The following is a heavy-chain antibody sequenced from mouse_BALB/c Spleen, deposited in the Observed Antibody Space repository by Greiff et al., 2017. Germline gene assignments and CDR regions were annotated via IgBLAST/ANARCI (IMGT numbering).Heavy chain of an antibody. CDR1: GFTFSSFG. V-gene: IGHV5-17*02. Sequence: EVMLVESGGGLVQPGGSRKLSCAASGFTFSSFGMIWVRQAPEKGLEWVAYISSGSSTIYYADTVKGRFTISRDNPKNTLFLQMTSLRSEDTAMYYCARSDYGLRQGYAMDYWGQGTSVTVSS. CDR3: ARSDYGLRQGYAMDY. D-gene: IGHD2-2*01. CDR2: ISSGSSTI. J-gene: IGHJ4*01.